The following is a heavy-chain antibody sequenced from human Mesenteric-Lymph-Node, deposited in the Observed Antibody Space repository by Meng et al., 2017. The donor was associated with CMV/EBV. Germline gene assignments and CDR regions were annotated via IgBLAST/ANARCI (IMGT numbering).Heavy chain of an antibody. CDR2: INPSSGAT. D-gene: IGHD1-26*01. J-gene: IGHJ6*02. V-gene: IGHV1-2*02. CDR3: ARDRVGRGAANAYLYGMDV. Sequence: ASVKVSCKASGYTFIGYFIHWVRQAPGQGLEWVGWINPSSGATNYGHNFQGRVTMTRDTSISTGYMELSRLRSDDTAVYYCARDRVGRGAANAYLYGMDVWGQGTTVTVSS. CDR1: GYTFIGYF.